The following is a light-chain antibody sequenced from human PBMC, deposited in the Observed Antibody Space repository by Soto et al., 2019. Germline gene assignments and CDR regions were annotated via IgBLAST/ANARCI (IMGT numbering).Light chain of an antibody. CDR1: QSVSSTY. J-gene: IGKJ5*01. Sequence: EIVLTQSPGTLSLSPRERAMLSCRASQSVSSTYLTWYQHRPGQAPRLLIYGASNRATGIPDRFSGSGSGTDFTLTVSRLEPEDFAVYYCQHYGTSPPITFGQGTRLEIK. V-gene: IGKV3-20*01. CDR3: QHYGTSPPIT. CDR2: GAS.